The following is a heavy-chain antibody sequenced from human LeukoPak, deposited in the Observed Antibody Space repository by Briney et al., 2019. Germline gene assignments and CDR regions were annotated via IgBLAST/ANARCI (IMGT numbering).Heavy chain of an antibody. CDR1: GFTFSSYA. D-gene: IGHD5-18*01. CDR3: AKDRGYSYGPRHIDY. V-gene: IGHV3-23*01. CDR2: ISGSGGST. Sequence: PGGSLRLSCAASGFTFSSYAMSWVRQAPGKGLEWVSAISGSGGSTYYADSVKGRFTISRDNSKNTLYLQMNSLRAEDTAVYYCAKDRGYSYGPRHIDYWGQGTLVTVSS. J-gene: IGHJ4*02.